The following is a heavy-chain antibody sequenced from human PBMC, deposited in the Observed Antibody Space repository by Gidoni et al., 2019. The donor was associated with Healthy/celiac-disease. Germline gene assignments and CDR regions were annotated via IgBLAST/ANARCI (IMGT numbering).Heavy chain of an antibody. D-gene: IGHD7-27*01. J-gene: IGHJ4*02. CDR3: ARGGFPLGY. CDR2: INHSGST. V-gene: IGHV4-34*01. Sequence: WIGEINHSGSTNYNPSLKSRVTISVDTSKNQFSLKLSSVTAADTAVYYCARGGFPLGYWGQGTLVTVSS.